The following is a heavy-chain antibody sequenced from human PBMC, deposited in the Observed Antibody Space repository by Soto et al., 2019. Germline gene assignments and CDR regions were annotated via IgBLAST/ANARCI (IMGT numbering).Heavy chain of an antibody. Sequence: PSETLSLTCTVSGGSIRSYYWSWIRQPPGKGLEWIGYMYNTGSTVYNPSLKSRVTISVDTSKNQFYLKVNSVTAADTAVYYCARDLWGYCGTDCYPLDVWGQGTTVTVSS. CDR1: GGSIRSYY. J-gene: IGHJ6*02. CDR2: MYNTGST. V-gene: IGHV4-59*01. D-gene: IGHD2-21*02. CDR3: ARDLWGYCGTDCYPLDV.